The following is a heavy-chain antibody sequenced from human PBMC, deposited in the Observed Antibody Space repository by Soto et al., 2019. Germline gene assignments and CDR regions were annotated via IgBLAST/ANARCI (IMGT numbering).Heavy chain of an antibody. CDR2: IDPSDSYT. Sequence: GGSLKISFKCSGYSFNNYLITLVLQMPGKGLDWLARIDPSDSYTNYSPSFEGRVTVSVDKSTSTAYLQWSSLQASDTATYYCATLEPISKYYFGIDVWGQGTPVTVSS. CDR3: ATLEPISKYYFGIDV. V-gene: IGHV5-10-1*01. D-gene: IGHD6-13*01. CDR1: GYSFNNYL. J-gene: IGHJ6*02.